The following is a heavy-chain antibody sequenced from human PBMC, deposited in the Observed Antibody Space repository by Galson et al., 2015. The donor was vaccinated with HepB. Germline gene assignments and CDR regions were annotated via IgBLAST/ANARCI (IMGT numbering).Heavy chain of an antibody. D-gene: IGHD3-16*01. V-gene: IGHV4-59*01. CDR3: ARSEFGGVHFDF. J-gene: IGHJ4*02. CDR2: FSHTGST. Sequence: ETLSLTCPVSGGSITTSYWSWIRQPPGKGLEWIGYFSHTGSTYYSASLKSRVTISEDTSENQFSLKLHSVTAADTALYYCARSEFGGVHFDFWGQGTLVTVSS. CDR1: GGSITTSY.